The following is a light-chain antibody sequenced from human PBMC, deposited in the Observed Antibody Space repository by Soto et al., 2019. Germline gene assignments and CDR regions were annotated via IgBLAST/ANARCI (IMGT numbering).Light chain of an antibody. CDR3: QSYDSSLSGFYV. V-gene: IGLV1-40*01. CDR1: SSNIGAGYD. CDR2: GNS. J-gene: IGLJ1*01. Sequence: QSVLTQPPSVSGAPGQRVTISCTGSSSNIGAGYDVHWYQQLPGTAPKLLIYGNSNRPSGVPDRFSGSKSGTSASLAITGPQAEDVADYYCQSYDSSLSGFYVFETGTKFTVL.